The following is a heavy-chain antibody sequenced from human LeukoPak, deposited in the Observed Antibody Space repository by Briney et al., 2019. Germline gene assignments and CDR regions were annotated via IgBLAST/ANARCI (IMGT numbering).Heavy chain of an antibody. CDR2: ISSSGSTI. J-gene: IGHJ6*03. CDR3: AGYGGSYPYYMDV. V-gene: IGHV3-48*03. CDR1: GFTFSSYE. D-gene: IGHD1-26*01. Sequence: QPGGSLRLSCAASGFTFSSYEMNWVRQAPGKGLEWVSYISSSGSTIYYADSVKGRFTISRDNAKNTLYLQMNSLRAEDTAVYYCAGYGGSYPYYMDVWGKGTTVTISS.